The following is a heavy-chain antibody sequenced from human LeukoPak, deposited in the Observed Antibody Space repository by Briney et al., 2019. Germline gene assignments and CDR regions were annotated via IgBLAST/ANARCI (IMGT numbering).Heavy chain of an antibody. CDR2: IWYDGSNK. D-gene: IGHD1-26*01. V-gene: IGHV3-33*01. J-gene: IGHJ4*02. CDR3: ARDLRGTSAAGLGY. Sequence: GGSLRLSCAASGFTFSSYGMHWVRQAPGKGLEWVAVIWYDGSNKYYADSVKGRFTISRDNSKNTLYLQMNSLRAEDTAVYYCARDLRGTSAAGLGYWGQGTLVTVSS. CDR1: GFTFSSYG.